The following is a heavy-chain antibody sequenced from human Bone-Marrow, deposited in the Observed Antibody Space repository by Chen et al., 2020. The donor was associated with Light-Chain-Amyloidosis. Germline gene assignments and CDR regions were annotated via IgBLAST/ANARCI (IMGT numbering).Heavy chain of an antibody. CDR1: GGSISSSNW. V-gene: IGHV4-4*02. D-gene: IGHD6-6*01. CDR2: IYHSGST. CDR3: ARAVRIAARRAGGYYGMDV. J-gene: IGHJ6*02. Sequence: QVQLQESGPGLVKPSGTLSLTCAVSGGSISSSNWWSWVRQPPGKGLEWIGEIYHSGSTNYTPSLKSRVTISVDKSKNQFSLKLSSVTAADTAVYYCARAVRIAARRAGGYYGMDVWGQGTTVTVSS.